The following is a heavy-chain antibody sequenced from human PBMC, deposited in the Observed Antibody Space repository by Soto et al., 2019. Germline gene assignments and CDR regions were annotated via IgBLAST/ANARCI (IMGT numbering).Heavy chain of an antibody. V-gene: IGHV1-46*01. CDR2: INPDTGST. J-gene: IGHJ6*02. CDR3: ARDPNFSLTFHYYGMDV. Sequence: QVQLVQSGAEVKKPGASVKISCKASGYTFTTYYLHWVRQAPGQGLEWMGIINPDTGSTSSAQNFRGRVSVTRDTSTSTVYMALYSLSSEDTAVYYCARDPNFSLTFHYYGMDVWGQGTTVTVSS. CDR1: GYTFTTYY.